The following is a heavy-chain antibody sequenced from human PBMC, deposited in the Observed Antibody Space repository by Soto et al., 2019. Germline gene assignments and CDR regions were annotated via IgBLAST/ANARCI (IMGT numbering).Heavy chain of an antibody. J-gene: IGHJ5*02. CDR2: LSGSGGGT. V-gene: IGHV3-23*01. D-gene: IGHD1-1*01. Sequence: GSLRLSCAAPGFTFRNYDLHWVRQAPGKGLEWVSFLSGSGGGTYYADSVKGRFTISRDNSKNTLYLQMNSLRAEDTAVYYCARTYVPGIAGFDPWGQGTLVTVSS. CDR1: GFTFRNYD. CDR3: ARTYVPGIAGFDP.